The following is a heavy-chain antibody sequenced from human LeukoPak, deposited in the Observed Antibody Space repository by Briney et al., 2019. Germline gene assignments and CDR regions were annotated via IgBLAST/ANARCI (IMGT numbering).Heavy chain of an antibody. D-gene: IGHD2-15*01. V-gene: IGHV3-23*01. J-gene: IGHJ4*02. Sequence: GGSLRLSCVTPVLTFSSYDMFRVRHAPAKGLESVSTISVSGGSPYYAYSVKGQFTISRDNSKNTLYLQMNSLIAEDTAVYYCAPYCSGGSCYRYWGQGTLVIVS. CDR1: VLTFSSYD. CDR2: ISVSGGSP. CDR3: APYCSGGSCYRY.